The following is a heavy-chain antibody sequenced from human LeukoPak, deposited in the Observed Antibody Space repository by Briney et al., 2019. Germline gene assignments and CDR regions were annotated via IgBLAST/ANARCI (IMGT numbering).Heavy chain of an antibody. V-gene: IGHV4-59*01. CDR1: GGSISSYY. Sequence: SETLSLTCTVSGGSISSYYWSWIRQPPGKGLEWIGYIYYSGSTNYNPSLKSRVTMSVDTSKNQFSLKLSSVTTADTAVYYCARGKPGSIDYYYGMDVWGQGTTVTVSS. CDR2: IYYSGST. CDR3: ARGKPGSIDYYYGMDV. D-gene: IGHD1-14*01. J-gene: IGHJ6*02.